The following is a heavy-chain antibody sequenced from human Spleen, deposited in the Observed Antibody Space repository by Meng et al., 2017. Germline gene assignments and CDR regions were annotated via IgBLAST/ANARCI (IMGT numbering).Heavy chain of an antibody. CDR1: GGSISSGGYY. J-gene: IGHJ4*02. V-gene: IGHV4-31*03. CDR2: IYYSGST. Sequence: QVQPQESGPGLVKPSPTLSLTCTVSGGSISSGGYYWSWIRQRPGKGLEWIGYIYYSGSTSYNPSLKSRVTISGDTSKNQFSLRLSSVTAADTAVYYCAREISDSSGYYYYFDYWGQGTLVTVSS. D-gene: IGHD3-22*01. CDR3: AREISDSSGYYYYFDY.